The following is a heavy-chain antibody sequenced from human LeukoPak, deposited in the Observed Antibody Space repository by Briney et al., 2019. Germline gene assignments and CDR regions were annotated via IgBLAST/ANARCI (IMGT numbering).Heavy chain of an antibody. J-gene: IGHJ1*01. CDR1: GFTVSSNY. V-gene: IGHV3-53*01. Sequence: PGGSLRLSCAASGFTVSSNYMSWVRHAPGKGLEWVSVIYRSGSTYYADSVKGRFTISRDNSNNTLYLQMNSLRAEDTAVYYCARSLGFCSSSNCQEYLQHWGQGTPVTVSS. CDR3: ARSLGFCSSSNCQEYLQH. CDR2: IYRSGST. D-gene: IGHD2-2*01.